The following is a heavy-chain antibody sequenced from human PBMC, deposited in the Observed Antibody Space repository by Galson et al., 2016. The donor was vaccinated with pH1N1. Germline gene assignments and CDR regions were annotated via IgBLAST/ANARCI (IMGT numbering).Heavy chain of an antibody. J-gene: IGHJ2*01. V-gene: IGHV1-69*13. CDR1: GGTFGSYG. CDR2: LIPIFNTA. CDR3: AREDYYDTDLSDWYFDL. D-gene: IGHD3-22*01. Sequence: SVKVSCKASGGTFGSYGINWVRQAPGQGLEWMGGLIPIFNTAKYAQNFQARVTITADESTTTAYMELSSLRSEDTAVYYCAREDYYDTDLSDWYFDLWGRGTLLTVSS.